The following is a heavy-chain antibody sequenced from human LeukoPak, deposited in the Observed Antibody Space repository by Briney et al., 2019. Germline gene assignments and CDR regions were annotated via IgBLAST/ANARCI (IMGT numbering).Heavy chain of an antibody. V-gene: IGHV4-59*01. CDR2: IYYSGST. D-gene: IGHD3-3*01. CDR1: GGSISSYY. Sequence: KPSETLSLTRTVSGGSISSYYWSWIRPPPGRGGEWMGYIYYSGSTHYIPSLKSRVTMSVAPSKNQFSLKQSYMTAADTAVYYCARVIRYDFWSGYSLRRHPFGAFDIWGQGTMVTVSS. J-gene: IGHJ3*02. CDR3: ARVIRYDFWSGYSLRRHPFGAFDI.